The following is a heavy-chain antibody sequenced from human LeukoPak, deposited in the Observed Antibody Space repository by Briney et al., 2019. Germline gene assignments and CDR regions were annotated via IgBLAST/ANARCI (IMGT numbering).Heavy chain of an antibody. CDR1: GFTFSSYG. CDR3: ARVYSTSSSWYGDFDY. V-gene: IGHV3-48*01. Sequence: PGGSLRLSCAASGFTFSSYGMHWVRQAPGKGLEWVSYITSSSSTIYYADSVKGRFTISRDNAKNSLYLQMNSLRAEDTAVYYCARVYSTSSSWYGDFDYWGQGTLVTVSS. CDR2: ITSSSSTI. J-gene: IGHJ4*02. D-gene: IGHD6-13*01.